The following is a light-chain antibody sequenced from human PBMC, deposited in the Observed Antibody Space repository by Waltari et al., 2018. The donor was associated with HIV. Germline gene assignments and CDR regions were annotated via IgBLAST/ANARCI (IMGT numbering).Light chain of an antibody. CDR2: GAS. V-gene: IGKV3-20*01. CDR3: QLHSSTIT. J-gene: IGKJ5*01. Sequence: IVLTQSPGTLSLSPGERASLSFRASQSVSSTYIAWYQQKPGQAPRLLIYGASTRTTDIPDRFSGSGSGTDFTLTINRLEPEDFGVYFCQLHSSTITFGQGTRLDIK. CDR1: QSVSSTY.